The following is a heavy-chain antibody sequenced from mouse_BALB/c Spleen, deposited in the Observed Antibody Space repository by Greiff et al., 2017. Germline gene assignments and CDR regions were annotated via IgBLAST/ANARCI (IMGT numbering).Heavy chain of an antibody. CDR3: ARGMTARATAY. CDR1: GFTFSSFG. J-gene: IGHJ3*01. Sequence: DVHLVESGGGLVQPGGSRKLSCAASGFTFSSFGMHWVRQAPEKGLEWVAYISSGSSTIYYADTVKGRFTISRDNPKNTLFLQMTSLRSEDTAMYYCARGMTARATAYWGQGTLVTVSA. V-gene: IGHV5-17*02. D-gene: IGHD3-2*01. CDR2: ISSGSSTI.